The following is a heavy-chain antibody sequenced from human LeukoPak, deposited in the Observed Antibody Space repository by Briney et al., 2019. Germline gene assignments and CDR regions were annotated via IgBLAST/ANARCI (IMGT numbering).Heavy chain of an antibody. CDR3: ARSSSSSVDY. CDR2: ISSSGGPI. J-gene: IGHJ4*02. D-gene: IGHD6-13*01. Sequence: GGALRLSCAASGFTFSNYYMSWIRQAPGKGLEWLSYISSSGGPIYYADSVKGRFTISRDNAKNSLYLQMNSLRAEDTAVYYCARSSSSSVDYWGQGTLVTVSA. V-gene: IGHV3-11*01. CDR1: GFTFSNYY.